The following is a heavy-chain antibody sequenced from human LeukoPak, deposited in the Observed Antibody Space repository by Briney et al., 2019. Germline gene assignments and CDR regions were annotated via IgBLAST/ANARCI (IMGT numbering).Heavy chain of an antibody. CDR2: ISWNSGSI. J-gene: IGHJ4*02. Sequence: GGSLRLSCAASGFTFDDYAIHWVRQAPGKGLEWVSSISWNSGSIGYADSVKGRFTISRVNAKNSLYLQMNSLRAEDTALYYCARDGVSSSWNNHLIQVDYWGQGTLVTVSS. CDR3: ARDGVSSSWNNHLIQVDY. D-gene: IGHD6-13*01. CDR1: GFTFDDYA. V-gene: IGHV3-9*01.